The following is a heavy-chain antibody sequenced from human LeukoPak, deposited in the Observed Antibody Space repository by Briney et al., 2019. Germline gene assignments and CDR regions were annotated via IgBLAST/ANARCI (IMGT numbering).Heavy chain of an antibody. D-gene: IGHD6-19*01. CDR2: ISYDGSKT. Sequence: GGSLRLSCAPSGVSLSNYALDWVRQAPGKGLEWVAAISYDGSKTYYTDSVKGRFTISRDDPSDTLSLQMDSHRAEDTALYYCATSTTVAGTFWFDPRGQGTLVIVSS. V-gene: IGHV3-30*04. CDR1: GVSLSNYA. CDR3: ATSTTVAGTFWFDP. J-gene: IGHJ5*02.